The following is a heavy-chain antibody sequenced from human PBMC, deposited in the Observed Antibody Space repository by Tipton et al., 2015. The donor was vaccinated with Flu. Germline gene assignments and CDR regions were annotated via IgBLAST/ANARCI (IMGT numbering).Heavy chain of an antibody. CDR3: AKFGSEVVAAGTNY. J-gene: IGHJ4*02. V-gene: IGHV3-23*01. CDR2: ISGSGGST. CDR1: GFTFSSYA. Sequence: SLRLSCAASGFTFSSYAMSWVRQAPGKGLEWVSAISGSGGSTYYVDSVKGRFTISRDNSKNTLYLQMNSLRAEDTAVYYCAKFGSEVVAAGTNYWGQGTLVTVSS. D-gene: IGHD2-15*01.